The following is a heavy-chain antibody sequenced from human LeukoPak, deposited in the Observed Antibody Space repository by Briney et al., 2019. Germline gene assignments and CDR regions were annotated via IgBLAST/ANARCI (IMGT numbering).Heavy chain of an antibody. CDR2: ISRTSSYI. CDR3: ARITSGRSTYYFDY. V-gene: IGHV3-21*04. J-gene: IGHJ4*02. D-gene: IGHD1-26*01. Sequence: PGGSLRLSCAASGFTFSTYSINWVRQAPGKRLEWVSCISRTSSYIYYADSVKGRFTISRDNAKNSLYLQMNSLRAEDTAVYYCARITSGRSTYYFDYWGQGTLVTVSS. CDR1: GFTFSTYS.